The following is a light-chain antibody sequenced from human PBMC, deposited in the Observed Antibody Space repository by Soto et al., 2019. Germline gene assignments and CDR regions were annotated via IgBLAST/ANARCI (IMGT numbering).Light chain of an antibody. CDR3: CSYAGSSVWV. CDR1: SSDVGSFNL. CDR2: EGS. Sequence: QSALTQPASVSGSPGQSITISCTGTSSDVGSFNLVSWYQQLPGKGPKLMIYEGSKRPSGVSNRFSGSKSGNTASLTISGRQAEDVADYYCCSYAGSSVWVFGGGTKLTVL. V-gene: IGLV2-23*01. J-gene: IGLJ3*02.